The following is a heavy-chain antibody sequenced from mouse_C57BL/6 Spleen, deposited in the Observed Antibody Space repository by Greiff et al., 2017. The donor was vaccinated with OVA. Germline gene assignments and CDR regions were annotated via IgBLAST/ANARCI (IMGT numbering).Heavy chain of an antibody. Sequence: VQVVESGAELARPGASVKLSCKASGYTFTSYGISWVKQRTGQGLEWIGEIYPRSGNTYYNEKFKGKATLTADKSSSTAYMELRSLTSEDSAVYFCARRGYGGYSRLRDYAMDYWGQGTSVTVSS. V-gene: IGHV1-81*01. J-gene: IGHJ4*01. CDR1: GYTFTSYG. CDR3: ARRGYGGYSRLRDYAMDY. D-gene: IGHD2-3*01. CDR2: IYPRSGNT.